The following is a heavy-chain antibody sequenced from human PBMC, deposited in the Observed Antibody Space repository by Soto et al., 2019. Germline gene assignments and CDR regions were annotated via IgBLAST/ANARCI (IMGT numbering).Heavy chain of an antibody. J-gene: IGHJ4*02. CDR1: GYTFTSYA. D-gene: IGHD4-17*01. Sequence: ASVKVSCKASGYTFTSYAMHWVRQAPGQRLEWMGWINAGNGNTKYSQKFQGRVTITRDTSASTAYMELSSLRSEDTAVYYCARPRGYGDHSYFDYWGQGTLVTVSS. CDR3: ARPRGYGDHSYFDY. V-gene: IGHV1-3*01. CDR2: INAGNGNT.